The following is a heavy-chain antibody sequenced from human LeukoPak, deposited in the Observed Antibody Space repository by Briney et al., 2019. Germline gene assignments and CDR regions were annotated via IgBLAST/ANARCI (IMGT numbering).Heavy chain of an antibody. CDR1: GFTFSSYA. J-gene: IGHJ4*02. D-gene: IGHD3-3*01. Sequence: PGGSLRLSCAASGFTFSSYAMHWVRQAPGKGLEWVAVISYDGSNKYYADSVKGRFTVSRDNSKNTLYLQMNSLRAEDMAVYYCAREADYDLGRRHFDYWGQGTLVTVSS. CDR2: ISYDGSNK. CDR3: AREADYDLGRRHFDY. V-gene: IGHV3-30-3*01.